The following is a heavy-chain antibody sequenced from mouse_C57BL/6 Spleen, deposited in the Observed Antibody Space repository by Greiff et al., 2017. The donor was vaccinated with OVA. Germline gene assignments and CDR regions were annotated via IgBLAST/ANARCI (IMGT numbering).Heavy chain of an antibody. D-gene: IGHD3-3*01. CDR1: GYTFTDYN. Sequence: EVQLQQSGPELVKPGASVKMSCKASGYTFTDYNMHWVKQSHGKSLEWIGYINPNNGGTSYNQKFKGKATLTVNKSYSTAYMELRSLTSEDSAVYDCAREGWVRGDFDYWGQGTTRTVSS. J-gene: IGHJ2*01. CDR2: INPNNGGT. V-gene: IGHV1-22*01. CDR3: AREGWVRGDFDY.